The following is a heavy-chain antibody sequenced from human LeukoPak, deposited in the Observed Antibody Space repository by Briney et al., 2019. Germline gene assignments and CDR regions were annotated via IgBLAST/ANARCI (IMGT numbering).Heavy chain of an antibody. Sequence: SETLSLTCAAYGGPFSGYYWTWIRQPPGKGLEWIGEINHSGSTNYNPSLKSRVTISVDTSKNQFSLMVSSVTATDTAVYYCARGQYSSTWYDYWGQGTLVTVSS. J-gene: IGHJ4*02. V-gene: IGHV4-34*01. CDR3: ARGQYSSTWYDY. CDR1: GGPFSGYY. CDR2: INHSGST. D-gene: IGHD6-13*01.